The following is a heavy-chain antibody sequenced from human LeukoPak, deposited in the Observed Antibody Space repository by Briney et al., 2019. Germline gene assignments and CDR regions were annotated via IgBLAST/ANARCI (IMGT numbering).Heavy chain of an antibody. D-gene: IGHD4-17*01. CDR2: INHSGST. CDR1: GGSFIGYY. CDR3: ARGRGDYVLNYYYYYMNV. V-gene: IGHV4-34*01. Sequence: SETLSLTSAVYGGSFIGYYWSWIRQPPGKGLEWIGEINHSGSTNYNPSLKSRVTISVDTSKNQFSLKLSSVTAADTAAYYCARGRGDYVLNYYYYYMNVGGKGTTVTVSS. J-gene: IGHJ6*03.